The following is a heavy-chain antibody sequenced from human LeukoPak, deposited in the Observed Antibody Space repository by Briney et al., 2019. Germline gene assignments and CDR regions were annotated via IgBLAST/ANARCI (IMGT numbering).Heavy chain of an antibody. CDR1: GFTFSSYA. V-gene: IGHV3-23*01. CDR2: ISGSGGST. Sequence: PGGSLRLSCAASGFTFSSYAMSWVRQAPGKGLEWVSAISGSGGSTYYADSVKGRFTISRDNSKNTLYLQMNSLRAEDTAVYYCAKLSDFLEYPRGGDYFDYWGQGTLVTVSS. CDR3: AKLSDFLEYPRGGDYFDY. D-gene: IGHD6-6*01. J-gene: IGHJ4*02.